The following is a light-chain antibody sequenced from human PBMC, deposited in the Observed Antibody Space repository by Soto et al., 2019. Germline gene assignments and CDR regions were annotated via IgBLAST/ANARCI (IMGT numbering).Light chain of an antibody. Sequence: QSVLTQPPSASGAPGQSVTISCTGTSSDVGGYNYVSWYQQHPGKAPKLMISEVSKRPSGVPDRFSGSKSGTSASLAVSGLQAEDEADYYCRSFAGNNNVVFGGGTQLTVL. CDR2: EVS. V-gene: IGLV2-8*01. J-gene: IGLJ2*01. CDR3: RSFAGNNNVV. CDR1: SSDVGGYNY.